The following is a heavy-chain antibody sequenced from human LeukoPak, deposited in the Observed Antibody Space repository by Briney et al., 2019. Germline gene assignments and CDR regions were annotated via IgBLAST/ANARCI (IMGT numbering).Heavy chain of an antibody. J-gene: IGHJ6*03. D-gene: IGHD3-3*01. CDR3: AKDMAIFGVGFHDYYMDV. CDR2: ISWDGGST. V-gene: IGHV3-43D*03. Sequence: PGGSLRLSCAASGFTFDDYAMHWVRQAPGRGLEWVSLISWDGGSTYYADSLRGRFTISRDNSKNSLYLQMNSLRAEDTALYYCAKDMAIFGVGFHDYYMDVWGKGTTVTVSS. CDR1: GFTFDDYA.